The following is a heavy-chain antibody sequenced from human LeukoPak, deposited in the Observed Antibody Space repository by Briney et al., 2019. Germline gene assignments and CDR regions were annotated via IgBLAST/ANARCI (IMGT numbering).Heavy chain of an antibody. CDR3: ARGGRGSSGPLDY. CDR1: GFTFSSYA. Sequence: PGRSLRLSCAASGFTFSSYAMHWVRQAPGKGLEWVAVISYDGSNKYYADSVKGRFTISRDNSKNTLYLQMNSLRAEDTAVYYCARGGRGSSGPLDYWGQGTLVTVSS. D-gene: IGHD6-6*01. V-gene: IGHV3-30*14. J-gene: IGHJ4*02. CDR2: ISYDGSNK.